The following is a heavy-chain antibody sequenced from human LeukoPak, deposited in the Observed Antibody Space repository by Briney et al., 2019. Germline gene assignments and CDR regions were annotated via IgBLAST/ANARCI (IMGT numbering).Heavy chain of an antibody. Sequence: SETLSLTCTVSGGSINNYYWSWIRQPPGKGLEWIGYIQYGGRTYYSPSLKSRVTISMDLSKIRFSLKMSSVTAADTAVYYCARDLFGDFDHWGQGILVTVSS. CDR1: GGSINNYY. V-gene: IGHV4-59*01. CDR3: ARDLFGDFDH. J-gene: IGHJ4*02. CDR2: IQYGGRT. D-gene: IGHD3-10*01.